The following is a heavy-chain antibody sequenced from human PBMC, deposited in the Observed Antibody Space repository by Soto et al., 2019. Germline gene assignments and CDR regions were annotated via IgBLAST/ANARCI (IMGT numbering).Heavy chain of an antibody. CDR2: VSGSGGRT. CDR3: AKDQDVDTAMVFDS. V-gene: IGHV3-23*01. Sequence: EVQLLESGGGLVQPGGSLRLSCAASGFTFSSYAMSWVRQAPGKGLEWVSVVSGSGGRTHYADSVKGRFTISIDNSINTLYLKMNIMRAEYTAAYYCAKDQDVDTAMVFDSGVEGSLVTVSS. D-gene: IGHD5-18*01. CDR1: GFTFSSYA. J-gene: IGHJ4*02.